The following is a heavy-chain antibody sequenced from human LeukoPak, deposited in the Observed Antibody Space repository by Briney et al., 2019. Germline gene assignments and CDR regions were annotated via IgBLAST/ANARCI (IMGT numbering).Heavy chain of an antibody. CDR1: GGSFSGYY. D-gene: IGHD6-13*01. CDR3: AINIAAAGKSPVDY. Sequence: SETLSLTCAVYGGSFSGYYWSWIRQPPGKGLEWIGEINHSGSANYNPSLKSRVTISVDTSKNQFSLKLSSVTAADTAVYYCAINIAAAGKSPVDYWGQGTLVTVSS. CDR2: INHSGSA. V-gene: IGHV4-34*01. J-gene: IGHJ4*02.